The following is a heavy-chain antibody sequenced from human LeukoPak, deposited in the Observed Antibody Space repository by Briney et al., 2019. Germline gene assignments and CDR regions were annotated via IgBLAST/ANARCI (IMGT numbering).Heavy chain of an antibody. D-gene: IGHD5-12*01. J-gene: IGHJ4*02. CDR2: IYNSGFIYTSGST. CDR3: ARHGYSAYGHFFEY. CDR1: GGSISGYY. V-gene: IGHV4-4*09. Sequence: SEALSLTCTVSGGSISGYYWSWIRQPPGKGLEWIGYIYNSGFIYTSGSTNYNPSLKSRVTISVDASKNQFSLRLSSVTAADTAVYYCARHGYSAYGHFFEYWGQGNLVTVSS.